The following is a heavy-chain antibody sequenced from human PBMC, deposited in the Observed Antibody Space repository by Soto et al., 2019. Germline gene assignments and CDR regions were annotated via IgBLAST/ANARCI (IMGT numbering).Heavy chain of an antibody. Sequence: QAPGQGLEWMGWISAYNGNTNYAQKLQGRVTMTTDTSTSTAYMELRSLRSDDTAVYYCARGIVGEVNFDYWGQGTLVTVSS. D-gene: IGHD3-3*02. J-gene: IGHJ4*02. V-gene: IGHV1-18*01. CDR2: ISAYNGNT. CDR3: ARGIVGEVNFDY.